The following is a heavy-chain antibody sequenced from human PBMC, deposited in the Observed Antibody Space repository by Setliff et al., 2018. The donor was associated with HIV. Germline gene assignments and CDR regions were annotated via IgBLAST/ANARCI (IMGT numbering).Heavy chain of an antibody. CDR2: IYYTGNN. CDR3: ARATSPRPMVRGGWFDP. V-gene: IGHV4-39*01. CDR1: GGSISSSTYY. J-gene: IGHJ5*02. D-gene: IGHD3-10*01. Sequence: SETLSLTCTVSGGSISSSTYYRGWIRQPPGRGLEWIGNIYYTGNNNYSPSLKSRVTISVDTSKNQFSLKLSSVTAADTAMYYCARATSPRPMVRGGWFDPWGQGTLVTVSS.